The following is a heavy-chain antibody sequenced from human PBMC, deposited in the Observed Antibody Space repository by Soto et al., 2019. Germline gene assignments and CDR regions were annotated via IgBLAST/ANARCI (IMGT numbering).Heavy chain of an antibody. CDR3: ARTLGVFGVLDYYYYYGMDV. V-gene: IGHV1-46*01. CDR1: GYTFTSSY. CDR2: INPSGGST. D-gene: IGHD3-3*01. Sequence: ASVKVSCKSSGYTFTSSYMHGVRQAPGQRLEWMGIINPSGGSTSYAQKFQGRVTMTRDTSTSTVYMELSSLRSEDTAVYYCARTLGVFGVLDYYYYYGMDVWGQGTTVTVSS. J-gene: IGHJ6*02.